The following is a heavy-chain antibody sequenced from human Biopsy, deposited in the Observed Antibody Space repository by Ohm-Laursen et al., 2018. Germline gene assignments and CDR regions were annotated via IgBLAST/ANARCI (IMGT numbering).Heavy chain of an antibody. V-gene: IGHV1-24*01. Sequence: SVKVSCKVSGYTLTELSIHWVRQTGGKGLEWMGGFDREERKTVYAEKFQDRVTMTEDTSTDTVYMEVTSLRSDDTAVYYCATGPYYDTRFYYNVRPFDFWGQGTLVTVSS. CDR1: GYTLTELS. J-gene: IGHJ4*02. CDR3: ATGPYYDTRFYYNVRPFDF. CDR2: FDREERKT. D-gene: IGHD3-10*01.